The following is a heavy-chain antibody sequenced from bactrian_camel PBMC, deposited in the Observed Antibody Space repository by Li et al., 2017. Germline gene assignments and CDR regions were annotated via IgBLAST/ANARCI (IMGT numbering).Heavy chain of an antibody. CDR2: INSDGNT. CDR1: RFTIDDSD. CDR3: SQSPNYGLAC. J-gene: IGHJ4*01. D-gene: IGHD5*01. V-gene: IGHV3S63*01. Sequence: QVQLVESGGGSVQAGETLRLSCTFSRFTIDDSDLGWFRQVPGNECELLAYINSDGNTYYAHSVEGRFTISQGNAKNTIYLQMNNVKSEDTSVYYCSQSPNYGLACRGQGTQVTVS.